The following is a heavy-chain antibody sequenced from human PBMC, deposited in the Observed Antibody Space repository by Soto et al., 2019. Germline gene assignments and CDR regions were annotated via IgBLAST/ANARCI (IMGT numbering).Heavy chain of an antibody. D-gene: IGHD2-2*01. Sequence: QVQLVESGGGLVKPGGSLRLSCAASGFTFSDYYMSWIRQAPGKGLEWVSYISSSGGSTYYADSVKGRFTISRDNSKNTLYLQMNSLRAEDTAVYYCAKDPQLPVGWFDPWGQGTLVTVSS. V-gene: IGHV3-11*01. J-gene: IGHJ5*02. CDR1: GFTFSDYY. CDR2: ISSSGGST. CDR3: AKDPQLPVGWFDP.